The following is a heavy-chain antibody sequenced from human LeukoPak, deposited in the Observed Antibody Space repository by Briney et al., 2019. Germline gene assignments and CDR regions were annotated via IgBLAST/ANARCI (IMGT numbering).Heavy chain of an antibody. J-gene: IGHJ3*02. CDR3: ARASYYFDSSDSKGAFDI. CDR2: ISYDGNNK. CDR1: GFSFSSYA. Sequence: GGSLRLSCSASGFSFSSYAMNWVRQGPGKGLEWVALISYDGNNKFYADSVKGRFIISRDNSKNMLYLQMNSLRPEDTALFYCARASYYFDSSDSKGAFDIWGQGTVVTVSS. D-gene: IGHD3-22*01. V-gene: IGHV3-30-3*01.